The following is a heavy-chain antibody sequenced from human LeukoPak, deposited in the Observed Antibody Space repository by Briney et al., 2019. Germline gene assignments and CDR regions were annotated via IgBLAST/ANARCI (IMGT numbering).Heavy chain of an antibody. CDR3: ARYGSGTFYTYYYYYMDV. CDR2: ISWNGAGT. Sequence: PGGSLRLSCAASGFTFDDYGMSWVRQVPGKGLEWVSGISWNGAGTGYVDSVKGRFTISRDNAKNSLYLQMNSLRAEDSALYHCARYGSGTFYTYYYYYMDVWGKGTTVTISS. D-gene: IGHD3-10*01. V-gene: IGHV3-20*01. J-gene: IGHJ6*03. CDR1: GFTFDDYG.